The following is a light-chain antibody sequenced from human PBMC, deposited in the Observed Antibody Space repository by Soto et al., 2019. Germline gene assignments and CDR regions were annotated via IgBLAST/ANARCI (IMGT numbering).Light chain of an antibody. CDR2: DND. J-gene: IGLJ3*02. V-gene: IGLV1-51*01. CDR3: GTWDSSLSAGV. CDR1: SSNIENNY. Sequence: QSVLTQPPSVSAPPGQKATISCSGSSSNIENNYVSWYQQLPGTAPRLLIYDNDKRPSGIPDRFSGSKSGTSATLGITGLQTGDEADYYCGTWDSSLSAGVFGGGTKLTVL.